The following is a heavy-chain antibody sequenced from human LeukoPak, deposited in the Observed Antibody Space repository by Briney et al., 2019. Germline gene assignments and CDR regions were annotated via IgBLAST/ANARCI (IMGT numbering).Heavy chain of an antibody. V-gene: IGHV1-2*02. CDR3: ARDLYCNSAKCYSNWFDT. J-gene: IGHJ5*02. CDR1: GYTFTGYS. CDR2: INPKNGGT. Sequence: ASVKVSCKPSGYTFTGYSIHWLRQVPGQGPEWIGWINPKNGGTNYAQTFQGRVTMTRDTSITTAYMELSSLRSDDTAVYYCARDLYCNSAKCYSNWFDTWGQGTLVTVSS. D-gene: IGHD2/OR15-2a*01.